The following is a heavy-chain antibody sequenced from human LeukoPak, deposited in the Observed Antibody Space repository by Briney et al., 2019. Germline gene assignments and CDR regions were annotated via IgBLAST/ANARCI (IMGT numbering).Heavy chain of an antibody. CDR1: GGSISGYY. CDR3: ARHWSHSVAQFGRSYWFDP. Sequence: SETLSLTCIVSGGSISGYYWSWIRQPAGKGLEWIGHMDTSGHTNYNSSLMSRVTMSVDTSKNQFSLRLTSVTAADTAVYYCARHWSHSVAQFGRSYWFDPWGQGALVTVSS. CDR2: MDTSGHT. J-gene: IGHJ5*02. V-gene: IGHV4-4*07. D-gene: IGHD2-15*01.